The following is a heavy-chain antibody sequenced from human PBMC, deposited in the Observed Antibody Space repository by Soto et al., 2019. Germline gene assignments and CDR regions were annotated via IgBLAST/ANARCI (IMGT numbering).Heavy chain of an antibody. Sequence: PSETLSLTCTVSGGSISSSSSYWGWIRQPPGKGLEWFGSIYYIGSTYYNPSLKSRITISVDTSKNQFSLKLSSVTAADTAVYYCARHLGCSGGSCYWVPLYYFDYWGEGTLVTVSS. CDR2: IYYIGST. CDR1: GGSISSSSSY. D-gene: IGHD2-15*01. V-gene: IGHV4-39*01. J-gene: IGHJ4*02. CDR3: ARHLGCSGGSCYWVPLYYFDY.